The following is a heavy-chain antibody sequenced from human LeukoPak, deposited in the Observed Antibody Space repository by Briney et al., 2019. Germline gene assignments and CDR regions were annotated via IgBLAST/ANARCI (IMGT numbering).Heavy chain of an antibody. J-gene: IGHJ4*02. V-gene: IGHV4-61*02. CDR2: IYPSGNT. CDR3: ARDGLVTMELDY. D-gene: IGHD3/OR15-3a*01. Sequence: SETLSLTCSVSGDSISSSRHYWSWIRQPAGKGLEWVGRIYPSGNTNYNPSLKSRVTISLDTSKNQFSLNLRSVTAADTAVYYCARDGLVTMELDYWGQGTLVTVSS. CDR1: GDSISSSRHY.